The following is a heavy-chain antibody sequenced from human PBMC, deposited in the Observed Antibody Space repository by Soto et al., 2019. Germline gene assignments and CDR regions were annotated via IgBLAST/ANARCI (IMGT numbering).Heavy chain of an antibody. CDR3: ARVPTYCSSTSCYSFKGAFDI. D-gene: IGHD2-2*02. CDR1: GGSISSYY. CDR2: IYYSGST. J-gene: IGHJ3*02. Sequence: SETLSLTCTVSGGSISSYYWSWIRQPPGKGLEWIGYIYYSGSTNYNPSLKSRVTISVDTSKNQFSLKLSSVTAADTAVYYCARVPTYCSSTSCYSFKGAFDIWGQGTMVTVS. V-gene: IGHV4-59*01.